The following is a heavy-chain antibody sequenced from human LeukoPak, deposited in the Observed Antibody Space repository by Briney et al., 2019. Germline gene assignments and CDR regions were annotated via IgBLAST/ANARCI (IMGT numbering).Heavy chain of an antibody. CDR3: ARHTPMVQNYYYYYVDV. CDR1: GFSFSSYS. CDR2: ISSSSSYI. V-gene: IGHV3-21*01. Sequence: PGGSLRLSCAASGFSFSSYSMNWVRQAPGKGLEWVSSISSSSSYIYYADSVKGRFTISRDNAKNSLYLQMNSLRDEDTAVYYCARHTPMVQNYYYYYVDVWGKGTSVTVSS. D-gene: IGHD3-10*01. J-gene: IGHJ6*03.